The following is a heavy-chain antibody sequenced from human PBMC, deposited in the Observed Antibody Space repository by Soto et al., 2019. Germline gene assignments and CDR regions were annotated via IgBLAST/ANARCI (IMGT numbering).Heavy chain of an antibody. CDR1: GFTFSSYG. V-gene: IGHV3-30*18. Sequence: QVQLVESGGGVVQPGRSLRLSCAASGFTFSSYGMHWVRQAPGKGLEWVALISYDGSNKYYADSVKGRFTISRDNSKNTLYLQMNSLRTEDTAVYYCAKDLAHGGRGAVDIWGQGTMVTVSS. CDR2: ISYDGSNK. CDR3: AKDLAHGGRGAVDI. D-gene: IGHD3-10*01. J-gene: IGHJ3*02.